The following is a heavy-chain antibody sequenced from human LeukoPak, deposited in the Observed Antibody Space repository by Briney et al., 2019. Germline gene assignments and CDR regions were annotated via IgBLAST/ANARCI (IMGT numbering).Heavy chain of an antibody. CDR2: INPNSGGT. CDR1: GYTFTGCY. J-gene: IGHJ4*02. Sequence: ASVKVSCKASGYTFTGCYMHWVRQAPGQGLEWMGWINPNSGGTNYAQKFQGRVTMTRDTSISTAYMELSRLRSDDTAVYYCARDAMVRGVIRAMGHWGQGTLVTVSS. CDR3: ARDAMVRGVIRAMGH. D-gene: IGHD3-10*01. V-gene: IGHV1-2*02.